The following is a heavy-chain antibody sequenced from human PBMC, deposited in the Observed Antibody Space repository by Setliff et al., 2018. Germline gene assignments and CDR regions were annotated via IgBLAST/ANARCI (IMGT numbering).Heavy chain of an antibody. CDR2: ISSDGSST. Sequence: PGGSLRLSCGASGFTYNNDWVSWVRQAPGKGLVWVSRISSDGSSTNYADSVKGQFTVSRDNAKNTLYLQMNSLRAEDTAVYYCARDGHNVYYFDYWGLGTLVTVSS. J-gene: IGHJ4*02. V-gene: IGHV3-74*01. D-gene: IGHD1-1*01. CDR1: GFTYNNDW. CDR3: ARDGHNVYYFDY.